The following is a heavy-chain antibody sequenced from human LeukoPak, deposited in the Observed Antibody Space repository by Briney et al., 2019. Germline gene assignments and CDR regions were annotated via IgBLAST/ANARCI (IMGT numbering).Heavy chain of an antibody. Sequence: GASVKVSCKASGYTFTSYGISWVRQAPGQGLEWMGWISAYNGNTNYAQKLQGRVTMTTDTSTSTAYMELRSLRSDDTAVYYCARVLRYFDWLPGPYYYYYYMDVWGKGTTVTISS. V-gene: IGHV1-18*01. D-gene: IGHD3-9*01. CDR1: GYTFTSYG. CDR2: ISAYNGNT. J-gene: IGHJ6*03. CDR3: ARVLRYFDWLPGPYYYYYYMDV.